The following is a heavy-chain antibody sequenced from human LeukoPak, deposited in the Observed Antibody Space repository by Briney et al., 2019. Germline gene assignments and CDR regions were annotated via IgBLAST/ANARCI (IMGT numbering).Heavy chain of an antibody. D-gene: IGHD2-2*01. CDR1: GFTFSSCG. CDR2: ISYDGSNK. J-gene: IGHJ4*02. V-gene: IGHV3-30*18. Sequence: GGSLRLSCAASGFTFSSCGMHRVRQAPGKGLEWVAVISYDGSNKYYADSVKGRFAISRDNSKNTLYLQMNSLRAEDTAVYYCAKAYGYCTTTSCSHEEFDYWGQGTLVTVSS. CDR3: AKAYGYCTTTSCSHEEFDY.